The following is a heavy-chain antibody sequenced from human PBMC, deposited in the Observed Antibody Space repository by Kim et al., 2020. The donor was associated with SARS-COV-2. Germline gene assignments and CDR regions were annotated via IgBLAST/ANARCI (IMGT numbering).Heavy chain of an antibody. CDR2: ISSSSNTI. CDR3: ARGAGSGWPNWFDP. Sequence: GGSLRLSCAASGFTFSSYSMNWVRQAPGKGLEWGSYISSSSNTIYYADSVKGRFTISRDNAKNSLYLQMNSLRAEDTSVYYCARGAGSGWPNWFDPWGQGTLVTVSS. D-gene: IGHD6-19*01. V-gene: IGHV3-48*04. J-gene: IGHJ5*02. CDR1: GFTFSSYS.